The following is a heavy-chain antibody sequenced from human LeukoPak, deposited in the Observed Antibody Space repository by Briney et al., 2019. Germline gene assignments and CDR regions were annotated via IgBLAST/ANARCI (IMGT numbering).Heavy chain of an antibody. CDR3: AKQGVTVTTTGIYFGYYMDV. J-gene: IGHJ6*03. D-gene: IGHD4-11*01. Sequence: PGGSLRLSCAASGFTFSSYAMHWVRQAPGKGLEWVAVISYDGSNKYYADSVKGRFTISRDNSKNTLYLQMNSLRDEDTAVYYCAKQGVTVTTTGIYFGYYMDVWGKGTTVTVSS. CDR2: ISYDGSNK. CDR1: GFTFSSYA. V-gene: IGHV3-30-3*02.